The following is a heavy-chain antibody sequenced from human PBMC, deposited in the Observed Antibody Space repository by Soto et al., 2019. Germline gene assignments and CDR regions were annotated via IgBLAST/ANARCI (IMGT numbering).Heavy chain of an antibody. CDR3: ANDLRGRGRAYGMDV. Sequence: QVQLVESGGGVVQPGRSLRLSCAASGFTFSSYGMHWVRQAPGKGLEWVAVISYDGSNKYYADSVKGRFTISRDNSKNTLYLQMNSLRAEDTAVYYCANDLRGRGRAYGMDVWCQGTTVTVAS. CDR1: GFTFSSYG. D-gene: IGHD3-10*01. V-gene: IGHV3-30*18. J-gene: IGHJ6*02. CDR2: ISYDGSNK.